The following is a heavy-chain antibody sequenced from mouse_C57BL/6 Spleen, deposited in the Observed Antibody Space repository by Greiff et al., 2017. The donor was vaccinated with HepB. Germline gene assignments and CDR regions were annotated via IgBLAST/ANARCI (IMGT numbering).Heavy chain of an antibody. Sequence: EVQLVESGGDLVKPGGSLKLSCAASGFTFSSYGMSWVRQTPDKRLEWVATISSGGSYTYYPDSVKGRFTISRDNAKNTLYLQMSSLKSEDTAMYYCARRQLRLAWFAYWGQGTLVTVSA. J-gene: IGHJ3*01. V-gene: IGHV5-6*01. CDR2: ISSGGSYT. D-gene: IGHD3-2*02. CDR3: ARRQLRLAWFAY. CDR1: GFTFSSYG.